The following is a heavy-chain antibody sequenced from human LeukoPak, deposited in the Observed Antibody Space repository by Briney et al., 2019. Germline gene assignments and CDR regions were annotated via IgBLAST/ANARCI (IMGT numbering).Heavy chain of an antibody. J-gene: IGHJ4*02. D-gene: IGHD3-10*01. CDR1: GFTFSSYG. CDR2: IWYDGSNK. Sequence: GGSLRLSCAASGFTFSSYGMHWVRQAPGKGLEWAAVIWYDGSNKYYADSVKGRFTISRDNSKYTLYLQMNSLRAEDTAVYYCARALYGSGSYYWGQGTLVTVSS. V-gene: IGHV3-33*01. CDR3: ARALYGSGSYY.